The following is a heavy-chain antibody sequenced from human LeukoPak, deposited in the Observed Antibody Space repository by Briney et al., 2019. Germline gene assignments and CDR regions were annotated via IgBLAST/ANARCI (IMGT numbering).Heavy chain of an antibody. D-gene: IGHD6-13*01. CDR2: IYYSGST. CDR1: GGSISSYY. J-gene: IGHJ4*02. Sequence: KSSETLSLTCTVSGGSISSYYWSWIRQPPGKELEWIGYIYYSGSTSYNPSLKSRVTISVDTSKSQFSLRLSSVTAADTAVYYCARVGSSWRYFDYWGQGTLVTVSS. CDR3: ARVGSSWRYFDY. V-gene: IGHV4-59*01.